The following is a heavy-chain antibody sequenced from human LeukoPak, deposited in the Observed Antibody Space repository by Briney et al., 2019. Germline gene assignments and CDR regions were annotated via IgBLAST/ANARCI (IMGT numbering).Heavy chain of an antibody. D-gene: IGHD3-16*01. CDR3: GSRFPDF. CDR1: GFTFSSYD. Sequence: GGSLRLSCAASGFTFSSYDMHWARQAPGNGLEWVTLISFDGSNKYYTDSVKDRFTISRDNSKNTLYLQMNSLRAEDTAVYYCGSRFPDFWGQGTLVTVSS. V-gene: IGHV3-30-3*01. J-gene: IGHJ4*02. CDR2: ISFDGSNK.